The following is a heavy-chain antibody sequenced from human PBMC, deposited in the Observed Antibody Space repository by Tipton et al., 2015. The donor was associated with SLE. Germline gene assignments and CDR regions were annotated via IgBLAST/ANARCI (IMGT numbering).Heavy chain of an antibody. Sequence: GSLRLSCAASGFTFSDYYMDWVRLAPGKGLEWVGHTRQNGNSYSTLYAASVQGRFTISRDNSKNTLYLQMNSLRAEDTAVHYCAKDIVATTPIYGMDVWGQGTTVTVSS. CDR3: AKDIVATTPIYGMDV. V-gene: IGHV3-72*01. CDR2: TRQNGNSYST. D-gene: IGHD5-12*01. J-gene: IGHJ6*02. CDR1: GFTFSDYY.